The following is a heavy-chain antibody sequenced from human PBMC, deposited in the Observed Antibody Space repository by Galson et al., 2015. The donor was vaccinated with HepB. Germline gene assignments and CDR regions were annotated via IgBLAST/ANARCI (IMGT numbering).Heavy chain of an antibody. CDR1: GYTFTGYY. CDR3: ARDGYSSSWYAGDWYFDL. D-gene: IGHD6-13*01. Sequence: SVKVSCKASGYTFTGYYMHWVRQAPGQGLEWMGRINPNSGGTNYAQKFQGRVTMTRDTSISTAYMELSRLRSDDTAVYYCARDGYSSSWYAGDWYFDLWGRGTLVTVSS. J-gene: IGHJ2*01. V-gene: IGHV1-2*06. CDR2: INPNSGGT.